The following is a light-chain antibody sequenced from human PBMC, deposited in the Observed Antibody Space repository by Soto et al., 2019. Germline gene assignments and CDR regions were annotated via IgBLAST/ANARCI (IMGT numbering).Light chain of an antibody. J-gene: IGLJ1*01. V-gene: IGLV1-51*02. CDR3: GTWDSSLSVVV. CDR1: SSKNGKNY. CDR2: EDN. Sequence: QSVLTQPPSVSAAPGQKVTFSCSGSSSKNGKNYFSWYQQVPGTAPKLLIYEDNKRRSGIPDRFSGSKSGTSATLGITGLQTGDEADYYCGTWDSSLSVVVFGTGTKVTVL.